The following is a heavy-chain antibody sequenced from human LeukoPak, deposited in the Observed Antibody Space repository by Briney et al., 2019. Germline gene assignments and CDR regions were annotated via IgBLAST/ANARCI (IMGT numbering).Heavy chain of an antibody. V-gene: IGHV3-48*03. CDR1: GFTFSSYE. CDR3: ARDPPSYSSSWYGENY. D-gene: IGHD6-13*01. CDR2: ISSSGSTI. J-gene: IGHJ4*02. Sequence: GGSLRLSCAASGFTFSSYEMNWVRQAPGKGLEWVPYISSSGSTIYYADSVKGRFTISRDNAKNSLYLQMNSLRAEDTAVYYCARDPPSYSSSWYGENYWGQGTLVTVSS.